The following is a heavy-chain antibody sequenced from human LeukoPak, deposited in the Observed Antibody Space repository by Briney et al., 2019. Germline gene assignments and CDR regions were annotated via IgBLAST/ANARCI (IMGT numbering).Heavy chain of an antibody. D-gene: IGHD3-9*01. CDR2: INPNSGGT. CDR1: GYTFNDYY. V-gene: IGHV1-2*02. CDR3: ARDKLVLTGYYMDY. J-gene: IGHJ4*02. Sequence: ASVKVSCKASGYTFNDYYIHWVRQAPGQGLEWMGWINPNSGGTNYAQKFQGRVTMTRDTSISTAYMELSRLRSDDAAVYYCARDKLVLTGYYMDYWGQGTLVTVSS.